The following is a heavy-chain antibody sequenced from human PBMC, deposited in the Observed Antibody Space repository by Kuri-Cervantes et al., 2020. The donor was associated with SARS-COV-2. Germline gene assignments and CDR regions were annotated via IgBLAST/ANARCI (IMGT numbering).Heavy chain of an antibody. CDR3: AREDSSGYYFDY. Sequence: SETLSPTCPVSGGSISSGSYYWSWIRQPAGKGLEWIGRIYISGSTNYNPSLKSRVTISVDTSKNQFSLKLSSVTAADTAVYYCAREDSSGYYFDYWGQGTLVTVSS. J-gene: IGHJ4*02. CDR2: IYISGST. V-gene: IGHV4-61*02. CDR1: GGSISSGSYY. D-gene: IGHD3-22*01.